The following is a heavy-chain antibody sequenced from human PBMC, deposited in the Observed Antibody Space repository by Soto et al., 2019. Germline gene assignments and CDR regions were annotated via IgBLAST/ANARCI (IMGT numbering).Heavy chain of an antibody. J-gene: IGHJ5*02. CDR3: ARDSGDLVKRSGWLQLGVNWFDP. CDR1: GYTFTSYG. D-gene: IGHD5-12*01. CDR2: ISAYNGNT. Sequence: ASVKVSCKASGYTFTSYGISWVRQAPGQGLEWMGWISAYNGNTNYAQKLQGRVTMTTDTSTSTAYIELRSLRSDDTAVYYCARDSGDLVKRSGWLQLGVNWFDPWGQGTLVTVSS. V-gene: IGHV1-18*04.